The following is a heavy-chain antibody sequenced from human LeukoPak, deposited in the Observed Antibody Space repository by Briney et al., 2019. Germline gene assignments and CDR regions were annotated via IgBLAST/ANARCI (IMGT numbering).Heavy chain of an antibody. J-gene: IGHJ4*02. CDR1: GFTFSSFG. D-gene: IGHD3-16*01. CDR3: ARGLGDRAHYFDY. V-gene: IGHV3-30*03. Sequence: GGSLRLSCAASGFTFSSFGMHWVRQAPGKGLEWVAVISYDGSNKYYADSVKGRFTISRDNSKNTLYLQMNSLRAEDTAVYYCARGLGDRAHYFDYWGQGTLVTVSS. CDR2: ISYDGSNK.